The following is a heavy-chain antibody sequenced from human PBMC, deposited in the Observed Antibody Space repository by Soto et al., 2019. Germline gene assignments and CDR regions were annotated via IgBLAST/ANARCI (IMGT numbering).Heavy chain of an antibody. Sequence: QPGGSLRLSCAASGFTFSNYAMSWVGQAPGRGPEWVSSISSSSGSTYYADSVKGRFTISRDHSRNTLSLQMNSLRADDTAVYYCAKNPNGDYVDGLEMWGQGTMVTVSS. D-gene: IGHD4-17*01. J-gene: IGHJ3*02. V-gene: IGHV3-23*01. CDR2: ISSSSGST. CDR1: GFTFSNYA. CDR3: AKNPNGDYVDGLEM.